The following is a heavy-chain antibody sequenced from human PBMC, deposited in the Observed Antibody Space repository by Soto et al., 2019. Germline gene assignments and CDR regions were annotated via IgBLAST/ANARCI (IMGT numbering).Heavy chain of an antibody. D-gene: IGHD2-2*01. CDR2: IIPILGIA. CDR1: GGTFSSYT. V-gene: IGHV1-69*02. Sequence: ASVKVSCKAYGGTFSSYTISWVRQAPGRGLEWMGRIIPILGIANYAQKFQGRVTITADKSTSTAYMELSRLRSEDTAVYYCATGVQLPPAEYFQHWGQGTLVTVSS. J-gene: IGHJ1*01. CDR3: ATGVQLPPAEYFQH.